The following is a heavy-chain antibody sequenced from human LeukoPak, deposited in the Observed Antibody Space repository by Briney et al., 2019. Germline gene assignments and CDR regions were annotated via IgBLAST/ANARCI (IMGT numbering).Heavy chain of an antibody. J-gene: IGHJ4*02. CDR2: ISSNGGST. V-gene: IGHV3-64D*06. Sequence: GGSLRLSCSASGFTFSSYAMHWVRQAPGKGLEYVSAISSNGGSTYYADSVKGRFTISRENSKNTLYLQMSSLRAEDTAVYYCVKGARYYYDSSGYPYWGQGTLVTVSS. CDR1: GFTFSSYA. D-gene: IGHD3-22*01. CDR3: VKGARYYYDSSGYPY.